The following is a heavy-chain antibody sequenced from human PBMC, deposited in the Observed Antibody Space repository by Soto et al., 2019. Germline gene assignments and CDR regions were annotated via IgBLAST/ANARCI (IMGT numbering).Heavy chain of an antibody. J-gene: IGHJ5*02. CDR1: GGSISSGGYY. V-gene: IGHV4-31*03. Sequence: PSETLSLTCTVSGGSISSGGYYWSWIRQHPGKGLEWIGYIYYSGSTYYNPSLKSRVTISVDTSKNQFSLKLSSVTAADTAVYYCARDRGRGIAARVSWFDPWGQGTLVTVSS. D-gene: IGHD6-6*01. CDR2: IYYSGST. CDR3: ARDRGRGIAARVSWFDP.